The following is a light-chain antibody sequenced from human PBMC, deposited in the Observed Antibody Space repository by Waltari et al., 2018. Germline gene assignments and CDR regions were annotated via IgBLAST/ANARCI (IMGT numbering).Light chain of an antibody. J-gene: IGLJ1*01. CDR1: SSAVVGANT. CDR2: EVS. Sequence: QSALTQPPSGSGSPAQSFPISCTGTSSAVVGANTFSCYQQHPGKAPKLRIYEVSNRPSGVSNRFSGSKSGNTASLTISGLQAEDEADYYCSSYTSSSTYVFGTGTKVTVL. CDR3: SSYTSSSTYV. V-gene: IGLV2-14*01.